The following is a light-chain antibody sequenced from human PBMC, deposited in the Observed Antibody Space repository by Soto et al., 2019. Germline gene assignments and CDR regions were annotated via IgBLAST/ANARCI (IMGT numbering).Light chain of an antibody. CDR2: DAS. J-gene: IGKJ1*01. V-gene: IGKV1-5*01. CDR3: HQYNSYPWT. CDR1: QSISSW. Sequence: DIQMTQSPSTLSASVGDRVTITCRASQSISSWLAWYQQKPGKAPKLLIYDASSLVSGVPSRFRGCGSGTEFTLTITSLQPDDVVTYYCHQYNSYPWTFGQGTKVEIK.